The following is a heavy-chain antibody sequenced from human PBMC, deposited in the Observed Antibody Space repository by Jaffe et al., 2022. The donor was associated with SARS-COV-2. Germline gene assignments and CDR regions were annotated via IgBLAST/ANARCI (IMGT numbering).Heavy chain of an antibody. CDR2: IYYSGST. V-gene: IGHV4-39*01. Sequence: QLQLQESGPGLVKPSETLSLTCTVSGGSISSSSYYWGWIRQPPGKGLEWIGSIYYSGSTYYNPSLKSRVTISVDTSKNQFSLKLSSVTAADTAVYYCARRRAVAGILDYWGQGTLVTVSS. CDR3: ARRRAVAGILDY. D-gene: IGHD6-19*01. J-gene: IGHJ4*02. CDR1: GGSISSSSYY.